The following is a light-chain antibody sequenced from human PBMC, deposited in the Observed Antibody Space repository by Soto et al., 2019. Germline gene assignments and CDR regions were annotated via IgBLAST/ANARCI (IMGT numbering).Light chain of an antibody. V-gene: IGLV2-23*02. CDR2: EVN. CDR1: SSDVGSYYP. CDR3: CSYAGDTTFFV. J-gene: IGLJ1*01. Sequence: QSALTQPASMSGSPGQSITISCTGTSSDVGSYYPVSWFQQHPGKAPKLIIYEVNKRPSGVSDRFSGSKSGNTASLTISGHQGADEAEYYCCSYAGDTTFFVFGTGTKLTVL.